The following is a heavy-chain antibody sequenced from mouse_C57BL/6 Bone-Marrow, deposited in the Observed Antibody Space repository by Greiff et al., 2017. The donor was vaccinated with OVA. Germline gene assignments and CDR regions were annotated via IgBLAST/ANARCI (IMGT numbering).Heavy chain of an antibody. CDR2: ISDGGSYT. J-gene: IGHJ3*01. CDR3: ARRGAWFAY. V-gene: IGHV5-4*03. Sequence: DVKLVESGGGLVKPGGSLKLSCAASGFTFSSYAMSWVRQTPEKRLEWVATISDGGSYTYYPDNVKGRFTISRDNAKNNLYLQMSHLKSEDTAMYYCARRGAWFAYWGQGTLVTVSA. CDR1: GFTFSSYA.